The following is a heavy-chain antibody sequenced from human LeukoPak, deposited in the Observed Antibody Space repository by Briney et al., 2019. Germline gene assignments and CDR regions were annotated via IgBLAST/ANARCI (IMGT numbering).Heavy chain of an antibody. Sequence: SETLSLTCAVYGGFFSGYYWSWIRQPPGKGLEWIGEINHSGSTYYNPSLKSRVTISVDTSKNQFSLKLSSVTAADTAVYYCARKAAGPDYWGQGTLVTVSS. CDR3: ARKAAGPDY. V-gene: IGHV4-34*01. CDR2: INHSGST. CDR1: GGFFSGYY. J-gene: IGHJ4*02. D-gene: IGHD6-13*01.